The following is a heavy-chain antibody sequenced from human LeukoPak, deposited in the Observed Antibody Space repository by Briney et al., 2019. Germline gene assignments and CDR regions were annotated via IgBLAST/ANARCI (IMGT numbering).Heavy chain of an antibody. CDR3: ARAGIAARRHTLYRGFDP. V-gene: IGHV1-69*13. D-gene: IGHD6-6*01. J-gene: IGHJ5*02. CDR2: IIPIFGTA. CDR1: RGTFSSYA. Sequence: ASVKVSCKASRGTFSSYAISWVRQAPGQGLEWMGGIIPIFGTANYAQKFQGRVTITADESTSTAYMELSSLRSEDTAVYYCARAGIAARRHTLYRGFDPWGQGTLVTVSS.